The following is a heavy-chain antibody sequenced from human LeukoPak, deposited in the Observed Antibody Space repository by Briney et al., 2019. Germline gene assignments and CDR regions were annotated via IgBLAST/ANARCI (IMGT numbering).Heavy chain of an antibody. Sequence: ASVKVSCKASGYTFTSYAMNWVRQAPGQGLEWMGWINTNTGNPTYAQGFTGRFVFSLDTSVSTAYLQISSLKAEDTAVYYCAREELYYDILTGYYCPHNGFDPWGQGTLVTVSS. CDR2: INTNTGNP. V-gene: IGHV7-4-1*02. CDR1: GYTFTSYA. CDR3: AREELYYDILTGYYCPHNGFDP. J-gene: IGHJ5*02. D-gene: IGHD3-9*01.